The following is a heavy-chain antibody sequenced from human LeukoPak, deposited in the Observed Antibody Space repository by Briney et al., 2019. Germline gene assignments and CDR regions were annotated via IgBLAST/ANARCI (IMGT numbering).Heavy chain of an antibody. CDR1: EFIFSGYW. CDR3: ARDGFVGAADY. Sequence: GGSLRLSCAASEFIFSGYWMNWVRQAPGKGLEWVANIKQDGSEKQYVDSVRGRFTISRDSAKNSLYLQMNSLRVENTAVYYCARDGFVGAADYWGQGTLVTVSS. J-gene: IGHJ4*02. CDR2: IKQDGSEK. V-gene: IGHV3-7*01. D-gene: IGHD6-13*01.